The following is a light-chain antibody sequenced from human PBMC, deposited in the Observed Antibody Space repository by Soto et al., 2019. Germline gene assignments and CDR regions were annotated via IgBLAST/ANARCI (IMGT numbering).Light chain of an antibody. Sequence: DIQMTQSPSSLSASVGDRVTITCRASPSISSYLNWNQQKPGKAPKLLIYAASSLQSGVPSRFSGSGSGTDFTLTNSSLQPEDFATYYCQQSYSTPRTFGQGNKLEIK. J-gene: IGKJ2*01. V-gene: IGKV1-39*01. CDR2: AAS. CDR3: QQSYSTPRT. CDR1: PSISSY.